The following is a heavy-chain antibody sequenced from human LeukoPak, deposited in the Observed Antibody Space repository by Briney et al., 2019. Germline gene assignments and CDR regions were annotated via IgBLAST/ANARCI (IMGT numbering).Heavy chain of an antibody. CDR2: IRYDGSNK. CDR3: AKLAYDSSGYYYVDY. Sequence: GGSLKLSCAASGFTFSSYGMHWVRQAPGKGLEWVAFIRYDGSNKYYADSVKGRFTISRDNSKNTLYLQMNTLRAEDTAVYYCAKLAYDSSGYYYVDYWGQGTLVTVSS. CDR1: GFTFSSYG. J-gene: IGHJ4*02. V-gene: IGHV3-30*02. D-gene: IGHD3-22*01.